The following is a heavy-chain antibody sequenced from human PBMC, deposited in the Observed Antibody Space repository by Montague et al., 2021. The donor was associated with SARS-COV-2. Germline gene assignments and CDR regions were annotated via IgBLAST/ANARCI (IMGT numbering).Heavy chain of an antibody. V-gene: IGHV4-59*01. CDR3: ARGCLSYFGAGSHCYGMDV. D-gene: IGHD3-10*01. CDR2: ISDSGST. J-gene: IGHJ6*02. CDR1: GKSITSNH. Sequence: SETLSLTCSASGKSITSNHWNWIRQPPGKGLEWIGYISDSGSTXXXPSXXXRVTMSVDTSKNQMSLKLNSVTAADTAVYYCARGCLSYFGAGSHCYGMDVWGQGTTVTVSS.